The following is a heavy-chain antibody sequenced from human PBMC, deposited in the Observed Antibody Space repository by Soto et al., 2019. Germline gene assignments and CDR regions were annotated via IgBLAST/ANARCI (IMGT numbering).Heavy chain of an antibody. D-gene: IGHD3-3*01. V-gene: IGHV4-31*03. CDR1: GGSINSGGYY. CDR2: IYYTGST. CDR3: ARGRAGFFWSGRRDNWFDP. J-gene: IGHJ5*02. Sequence: LSLTCTVSGGSINSGGYYWSWIRQHPGRGLEWIGYIYYTGSTYYNPSLKRRVTISLDTCKNQFSLKLSSVTAAETAVYYCARGRAGFFWSGRRDNWFDPWGQGTLVTAPQ.